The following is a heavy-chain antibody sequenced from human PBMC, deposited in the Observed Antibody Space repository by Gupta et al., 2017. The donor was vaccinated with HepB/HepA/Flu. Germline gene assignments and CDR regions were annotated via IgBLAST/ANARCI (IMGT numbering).Heavy chain of an antibody. J-gene: IGHJ3*02. D-gene: IGHD3-3*01. V-gene: IGHV3-30-3*01. CDR2: ISYDGSNK. CDR1: GFTFSSYA. CDR3: ARSQAIFGVVIRPYAFDI. Sequence: QVQLVESGGGVVQPGRSLRLSCAASGFTFSSYAMHWVRQAPGKGLEWVAVISYDGSNKYYADSVKGRFTISRDNSKNTLYLQMNSLRAEDTAVYYCARSQAIFGVVIRPYAFDIWGQGTMVTVSS.